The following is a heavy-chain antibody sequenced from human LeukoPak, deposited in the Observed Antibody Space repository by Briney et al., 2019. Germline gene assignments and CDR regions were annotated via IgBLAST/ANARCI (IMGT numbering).Heavy chain of an antibody. V-gene: IGHV3-23*01. J-gene: IGHJ5*02. CDR2: ISGSGGST. CDR1: GFTFGSYA. Sequence: PGGSLRLSCAASGFTFGSYAMSWVRQAPGKGLEWVSAISGSGGSTYYADSVKGRFTISRDNSKNTLYLQMNSLRAEDTAVYYCAKGHSRITGTLFDPWGQGTLVTVSS. D-gene: IGHD1-7*01. CDR3: AKGHSRITGTLFDP.